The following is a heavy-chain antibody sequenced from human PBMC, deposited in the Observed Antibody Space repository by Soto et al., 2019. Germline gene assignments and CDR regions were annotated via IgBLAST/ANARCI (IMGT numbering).Heavy chain of an antibody. CDR3: AREDSSHFGY. CDR1: GGSISSGGYS. J-gene: IGHJ4*02. D-gene: IGHD6-13*01. CDR2: IHHSGSP. V-gene: IGHV4-30-2*01. Sequence: PSETLSLTCAVSGGSISSGGYSWSWIRQPPGKALEWIGYIHHSGSPYYSPSLKSRVTISLDRSKNQLSLKLNSVTAADTAVYYCAREDSSHFGYWGQGTLVTVSS.